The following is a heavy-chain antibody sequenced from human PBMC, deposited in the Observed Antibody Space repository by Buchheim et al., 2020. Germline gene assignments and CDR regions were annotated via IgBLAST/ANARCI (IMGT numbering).Heavy chain of an antibody. J-gene: IGHJ4*02. V-gene: IGHV3-30*04. Sequence: QVQLVESGGGVVQPGRSLRLSCAASGFTFSSYAMHWVRQAPGKGLEWVAVISYDGSNKYYADSVKGRFTISRDNSKNTLYLQTNSLRAEDTAVYYCARDDGYDFWSGYLAYWGQGTL. CDR3: ARDDGYDFWSGYLAY. CDR2: ISYDGSNK. D-gene: IGHD3-3*01. CDR1: GFTFSSYA.